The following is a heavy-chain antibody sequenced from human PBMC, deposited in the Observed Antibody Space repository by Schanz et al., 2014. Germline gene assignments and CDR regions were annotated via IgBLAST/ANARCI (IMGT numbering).Heavy chain of an antibody. CDR1: GFAFSSFA. J-gene: IGHJ4*02. CDR3: VRVSFADPRLYRGMDRDIDY. Sequence: EVQLVESGGGVVRPGGSLRLSCAASGFAFSSFAMTWVRQAPGRGLEWVSSISTSGTYMYIADSLKGRLTISRDDAKKSMYLQMNNLRAEDTAVYYCVRVSFADPRLYRGMDRDIDYWGQGTLVTVSS. V-gene: IGHV3-21*01. D-gene: IGHD5-18*01. CDR2: ISTSGTYM.